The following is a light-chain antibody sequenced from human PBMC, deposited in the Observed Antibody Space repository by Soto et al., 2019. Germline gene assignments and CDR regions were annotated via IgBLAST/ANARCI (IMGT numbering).Light chain of an antibody. Sequence: DIQMTQSPSSLFASVGDRAIITCQASQDISNHLNWYQQKPGKAPKLLIYDASNLETGVPSRFSGSGSGTDFTVTISSLQPEDFATYSCQQYYNLPITFGQGTRLEI. CDR3: QQYYNLPIT. CDR1: QDISNH. V-gene: IGKV1-33*01. CDR2: DAS. J-gene: IGKJ5*01.